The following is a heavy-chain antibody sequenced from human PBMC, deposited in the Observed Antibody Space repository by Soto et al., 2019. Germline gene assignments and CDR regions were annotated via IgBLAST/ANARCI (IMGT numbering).Heavy chain of an antibody. CDR1: GGSFNTYG. CDR2: IIPIFGTA. J-gene: IGHJ4*02. V-gene: IGHV1-69*01. Sequence: QVQLVQSGAEVKKPGSSVKVSCKTSGGSFNTYGISWVRQAPAQGLEWMGGIIPIFGTANYAQKFQGRVTITADESTSTAYMELSSLRSEDTAVYYCARDGGRHSGGIDYWGQGTLVTVSS. D-gene: IGHD1-26*01. CDR3: ARDGGRHSGGIDY.